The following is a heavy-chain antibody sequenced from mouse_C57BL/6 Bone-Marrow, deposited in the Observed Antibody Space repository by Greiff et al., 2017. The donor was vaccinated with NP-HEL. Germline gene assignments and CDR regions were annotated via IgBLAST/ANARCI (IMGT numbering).Heavy chain of an antibody. Sequence: QVTLKVSGPGILQSSQTLSLTCSFSGFSLSTSGMGASWIRQPSGKGLEWLAHIYWDDDKRYNPSPKCRLTISKDTSRNQVFLKITSVDTADTATYYCARRGRGSSPYFDCWGQGTTLTVSS. CDR2: IYWDDDK. CDR1: GFSLSTSGMG. V-gene: IGHV8-12*01. CDR3: ARRGRGSSPYFDC. J-gene: IGHJ2*01. D-gene: IGHD1-1*01.